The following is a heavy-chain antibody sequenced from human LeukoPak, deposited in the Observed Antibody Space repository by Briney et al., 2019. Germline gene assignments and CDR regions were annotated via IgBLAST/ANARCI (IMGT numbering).Heavy chain of an antibody. CDR2: ISGSGGST. CDR3: AKDQPLYYYDSSGYYGFDY. Sequence: GGSLRLSCAPSGFTFSSYAMSCVRQAPGKGLEWVSAISGSGGSTYYADSVKGRFTISRDNSKNTLYLQMNSLRAEDTAVYYCAKDQPLYYYDSSGYYGFDYWGQGTLVTVSS. D-gene: IGHD3-22*01. V-gene: IGHV3-23*01. J-gene: IGHJ4*02. CDR1: GFTFSSYA.